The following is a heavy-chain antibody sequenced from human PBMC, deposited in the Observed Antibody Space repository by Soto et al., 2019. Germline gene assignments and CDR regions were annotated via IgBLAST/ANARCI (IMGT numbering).Heavy chain of an antibody. CDR2: ISAYNGNT. CDR1: GYTFTSYG. D-gene: IGHD3-22*01. V-gene: IGHV1-18*04. CDR3: ARDLISHYYDSSGYLYYYYGMDV. Sequence: ASVKVSCKASGYTFTSYGISWVRQAPGQGLEWMGWISAYNGNTNYAQKLQGRVTMTTDTSTSTAYMELRSLRSDDTAVYYCARDLISHYYDSSGYLYYYYGMDVWGQGTTVTVYS. J-gene: IGHJ6*02.